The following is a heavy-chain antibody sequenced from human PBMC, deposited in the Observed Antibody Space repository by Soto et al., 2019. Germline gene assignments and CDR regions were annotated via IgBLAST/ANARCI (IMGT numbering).Heavy chain of an antibody. CDR3: AHGSGWLSDY. CDR2: IYWNDDK. J-gene: IGHJ4*02. CDR1: VFSLSTSAVG. V-gene: IGHV2-5*01. D-gene: IGHD6-19*01. Sequence: QITLKESGPTLLKPTQTLTLTCTFSVFSLSTSAVGVNWIRQPPGKALEWLALIYWNDDKHYSPSLSGRLTITKDTFTNPVVLTMTNTSPVDTATYYCAHGSGWLSDYWGQGILVTVSS.